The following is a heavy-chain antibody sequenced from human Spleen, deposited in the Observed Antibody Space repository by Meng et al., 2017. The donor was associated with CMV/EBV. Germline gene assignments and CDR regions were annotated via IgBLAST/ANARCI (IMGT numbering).Heavy chain of an antibody. CDR2: INPDNGFT. V-gene: IGHV1-2*02. Sequence: ASVKVSCKASGYNFTGYYMHWVRQAPGQGLQWMGWINPDNGFTNYAQRFQGRVTMTRDTSISTVYMELGRLTSDDTAVYYCTKLGRGTYGDYWGQGTLVTVSS. J-gene: IGHJ4*02. D-gene: IGHD1-26*01. CDR1: GYNFTGYY. CDR3: TKLGRGTYGDY.